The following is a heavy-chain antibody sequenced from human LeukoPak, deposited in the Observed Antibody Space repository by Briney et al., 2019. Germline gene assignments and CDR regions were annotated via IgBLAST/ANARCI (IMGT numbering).Heavy chain of an antibody. D-gene: IGHD3-9*01. CDR2: INHSGST. V-gene: IGHV4-34*01. CDR1: GGSFSGYY. CDR3: ARGRLRYFDWLLHDAFDI. Sequence: SETLSLTCAVSGGSFSGYYWSWIRQPPGKGLEWIGEINHSGSTNYNPSLKSRVTISVDTSKNQFSLKLSSVTAADTAVYYCARGRLRYFDWLLHDAFDIWGQGTMVTVSS. J-gene: IGHJ3*02.